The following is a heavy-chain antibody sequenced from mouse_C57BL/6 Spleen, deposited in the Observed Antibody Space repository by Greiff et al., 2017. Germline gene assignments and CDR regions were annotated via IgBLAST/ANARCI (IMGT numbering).Heavy chain of an antibody. J-gene: IGHJ1*03. Sequence: LQESGPELVKPGASVKISCKASGYAFSSSWMNWVKQRPGKGLEWIGRIYPGDGDTNYNGKFKGKATLTADKSSSTAYMQLSSLTSEDSAVYFCARFLYDYDKVWYFDVWGTGTTVTVSS. CDR2: IYPGDGDT. V-gene: IGHV1-82*01. CDR3: ARFLYDYDKVWYFDV. D-gene: IGHD2-4*01. CDR1: GYAFSSSW.